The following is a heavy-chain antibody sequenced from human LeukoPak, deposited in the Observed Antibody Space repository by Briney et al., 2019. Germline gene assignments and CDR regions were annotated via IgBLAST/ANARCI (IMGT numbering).Heavy chain of an antibody. V-gene: IGHV3-11*06. Sequence: PGGSLRLSCAATGFTFSDEYMSWIRQAPGKGLEWVSYISSSSSYTNYADSVKGRFTISRDNAKNSLSLQMNSLRAEDTAVYYCARTRGRSSGGHFDIRGQGTMVTVSS. CDR2: ISSSSSYT. J-gene: IGHJ3*02. D-gene: IGHD2-2*01. CDR3: ARTRGRSSGGHFDI. CDR1: GFTFSDEY.